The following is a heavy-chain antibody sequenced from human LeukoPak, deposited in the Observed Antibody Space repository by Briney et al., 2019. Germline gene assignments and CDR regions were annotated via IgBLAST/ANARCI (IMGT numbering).Heavy chain of an antibody. CDR1: GYTFTGYY. D-gene: IGHD2-15*01. CDR3: ARGQYCSGGSCYHYYYYMDV. V-gene: IGHV1-8*03. J-gene: IGHJ6*03. CDR2: MNPNSGNT. Sequence: ASVKVSCKASGYTFTGYYMHWVRQAPGQGLEWMGWMNPNSGNTGYAQKFQGRVTITRNTSISTAYMELSSLRSEDTAVYYCARGQYCSGGSCYHYYYYMDVWGKGTTVTVSS.